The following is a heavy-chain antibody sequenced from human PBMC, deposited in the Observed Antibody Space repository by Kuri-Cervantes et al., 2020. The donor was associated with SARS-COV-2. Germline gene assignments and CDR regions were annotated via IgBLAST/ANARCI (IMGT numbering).Heavy chain of an antibody. CDR3: ASLAGLEAEFQDY. J-gene: IGHJ4*02. V-gene: IGHV1-69*13. D-gene: IGHD2-15*01. Sequence: SVKVSCKASGGTFSSYAISWVRQAPGQGLEWMGGIIPIFGTANYAQKFQGRVTITADESTSTAHMELSSLRSEDTAVYYCASLAGLEAEFQDYWGQGTLVTVSS. CDR2: IIPIFGTA. CDR1: GGTFSSYA.